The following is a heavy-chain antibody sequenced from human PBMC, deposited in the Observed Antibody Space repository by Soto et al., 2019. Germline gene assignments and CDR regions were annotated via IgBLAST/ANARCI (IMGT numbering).Heavy chain of an antibody. Sequence: ASVKVSCKASGYTFTSYDINWVRQATGQGLEWMGWMNPNSGNTNYAQKFQGRVTMTTDTSTSTAYMELRSLRSDDTAVYYCGRGFVSGYDFWSGYPIPYMDVWGKGTTVTVSS. D-gene: IGHD3-3*01. CDR1: GYTFTSYD. J-gene: IGHJ6*03. CDR3: GRGFVSGYDFWSGYPIPYMDV. CDR2: MNPNSGNT. V-gene: IGHV1-8*01.